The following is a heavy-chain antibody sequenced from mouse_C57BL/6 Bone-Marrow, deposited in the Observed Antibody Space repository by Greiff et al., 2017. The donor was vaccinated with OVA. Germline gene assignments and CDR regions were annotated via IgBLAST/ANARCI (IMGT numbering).Heavy chain of an antibody. D-gene: IGHD3-3*01. CDR1: GFTFSSYA. V-gene: IGHV5-9-1*02. J-gene: IGHJ2*01. CDR3: TRGDPLYYFDN. Sequence: EVQGLESGEGLVKPGGSLKLSCAASGFTFSSYAMSWVRQTPEKRLEWVAYISSGGDYIYYADTVKGRFTMSRDNARNTLYLQMSSLKSEDTAKYYCTRGDPLYYFDNGGKGTNHTDAS. CDR2: ISSGGDYI.